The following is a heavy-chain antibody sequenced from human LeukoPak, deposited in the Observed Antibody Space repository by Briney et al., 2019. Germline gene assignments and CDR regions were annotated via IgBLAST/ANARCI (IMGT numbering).Heavy chain of an antibody. CDR2: INPNSGGT. D-gene: IGHD1-26*01. J-gene: IGHJ5*02. CDR1: GYTFTGYY. CDR3: ARKKELSNWFDP. Sequence: ASVKVSCKASGYTFTGYYMHWVRQAPGQGLEWMGWINPNSGGTNYAQKFQGRVTMTRDTSISTAYMELSRLRSDDTAVYYCARKKELSNWFDPWGQGTLVTVSS. V-gene: IGHV1-2*02.